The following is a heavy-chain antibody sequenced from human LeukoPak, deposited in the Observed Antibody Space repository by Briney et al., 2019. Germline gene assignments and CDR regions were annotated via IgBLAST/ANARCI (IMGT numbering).Heavy chain of an antibody. V-gene: IGHV4-59*08. CDR2: IYYSGST. J-gene: IGHJ4*02. CDR3: ARHELVRTMIVVVTPGHIDY. Sequence: TSETLSLTCTVSGASISTYYWSWIRQPPGKDLEWIGYIYYSGSTNSSPSLKSRVTISVDTSKNQFSLKLSSVTAADTAVYYCARHELVRTMIVVVTPGHIDYWGQGTLVTVSS. D-gene: IGHD3-22*01. CDR1: GASISTYY.